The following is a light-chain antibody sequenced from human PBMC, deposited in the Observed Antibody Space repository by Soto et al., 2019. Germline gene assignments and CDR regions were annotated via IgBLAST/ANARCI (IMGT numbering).Light chain of an antibody. CDR2: GSS. J-gene: IGKJ2*01. V-gene: IGKV3-15*01. CDR1: QSVSSN. CDR3: QHDGSSPPYT. Sequence: EIVMTQSPATLSVSPGERATLSCRASQSVSSNLAWYQQKPGQAPMRLIYGSSTRATGIPARFSVSGSGTEFTLTIISLQSEDFAVYYCQHDGSSPPYTVGQGNKLEIK.